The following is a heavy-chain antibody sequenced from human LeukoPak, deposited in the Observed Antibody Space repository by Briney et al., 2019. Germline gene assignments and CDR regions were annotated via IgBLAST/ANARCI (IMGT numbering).Heavy chain of an antibody. D-gene: IGHD2-2*01. J-gene: IGHJ4*02. CDR2: MNPNSANT. CDR3: ARAIRYQLLSDY. V-gene: IGHV1-8*03. CDR1: GYTFITYD. Sequence: ASVKVSCKTSGYTFITYDINWLRQAAGQGLEWMGWMNPNSANTGFAQKFQGRAAITRDTSTATAYLELSSLTSEDTAVYHCARAIRYQLLSDYWGQGTLVTVSS.